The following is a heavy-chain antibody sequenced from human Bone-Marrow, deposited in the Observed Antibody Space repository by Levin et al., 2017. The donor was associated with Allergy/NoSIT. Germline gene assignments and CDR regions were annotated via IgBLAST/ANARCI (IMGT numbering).Heavy chain of an antibody. J-gene: IGHJ4*02. CDR3: AKSQGEYNDFWSGYYTFLPFDH. CDR2: ISGRSNRT. D-gene: IGHD3-3*01. Sequence: GESLKISCAASGFPFSTYAMSWVRQAPGKGLEWLSVISGRSNRTYYAESVKGRITISRDNSKNTLYLQMNGLRVEDTAVYYCAKSQGEYNDFWSGYYTFLPFDHWGQGILVTVSS. V-gene: IGHV3-23*01. CDR1: GFPFSTYA.